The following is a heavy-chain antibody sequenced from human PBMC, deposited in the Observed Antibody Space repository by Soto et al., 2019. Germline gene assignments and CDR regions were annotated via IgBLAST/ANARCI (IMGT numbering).Heavy chain of an antibody. D-gene: IGHD3-22*01. CDR2: ISRDGTNT. V-gene: IGHV3-43*01. J-gene: IGHJ5*02. Sequence: EVQLVQSGGVVVQPGGSLRLSCAASGFTFDDYNMHWVRQAPGKGLEWVSLISRDGTNTNYAESVKGRFTISRDNSKNSLYLQMNSLRTDDTALYYCVKETYYYDVSSYYPLGSWGQGTLVTVSS. CDR1: GFTFDDYN. CDR3: VKETYYYDVSSYYPLGS.